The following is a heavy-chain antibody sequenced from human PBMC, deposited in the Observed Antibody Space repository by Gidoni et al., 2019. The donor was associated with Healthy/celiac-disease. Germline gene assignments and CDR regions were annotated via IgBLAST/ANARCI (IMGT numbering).Heavy chain of an antibody. Sequence: QVQLVQSGAEVKKPGASVKVSCKASGYTFTSYYMHWVRQAPGQGLEWMGIINPSGGSTSYAQKFQGRVTMTRDTSTSTVYMELSSLRSEDTAVYYCARDFVDTAMVLLSYYYYYGMDVWGQGTTVTVSS. CDR3: ARDFVDTAMVLLSYYYYYGMDV. CDR1: GYTFTSYY. V-gene: IGHV1-46*01. CDR2: INPSGGST. J-gene: IGHJ6*02. D-gene: IGHD5-18*01.